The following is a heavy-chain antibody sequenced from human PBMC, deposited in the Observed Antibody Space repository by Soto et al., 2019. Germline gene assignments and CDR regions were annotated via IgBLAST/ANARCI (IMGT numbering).Heavy chain of an antibody. Sequence: SVKVSCKASGGTFSSYAISWVRQAPGQGLEWMGGIIPIFGTANYAQKFQGRVTITADESTSTAYMELSSLRSEDTAVYYCARASPYYDILTGYSPPSYWGQGTLVTVSS. V-gene: IGHV1-69*13. CDR2: IIPIFGTA. CDR1: GGTFSSYA. CDR3: ARASPYYDILTGYSPPSY. J-gene: IGHJ4*02. D-gene: IGHD3-9*01.